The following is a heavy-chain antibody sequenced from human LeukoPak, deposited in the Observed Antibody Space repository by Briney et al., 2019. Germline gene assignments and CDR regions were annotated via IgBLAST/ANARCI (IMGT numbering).Heavy chain of an antibody. CDR1: GYTFTSYG. V-gene: IGHV1-18*01. CDR3: ARPEGDWGGECYYDY. J-gene: IGHJ4*02. Sequence: ASVKVSCKASGYTFTSYGISGVRQAPGQGLEWMGGISAYNGNTNYAQKLQGGVTMTTDTSTTTAYKELRSLRSDDTAVYYCARPEGDWGGECYYDYWGQGTLVTVSA. D-gene: IGHD2-21*01. CDR2: ISAYNGNT.